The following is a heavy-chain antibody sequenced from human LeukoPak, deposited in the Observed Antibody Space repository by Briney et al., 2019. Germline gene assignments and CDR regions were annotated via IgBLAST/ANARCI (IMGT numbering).Heavy chain of an antibody. CDR1: GFIFKKYW. Sequence: GGSLKLSCAASGFIFKKYWMNWVRQAPGKGLEWVSAISGSGGSTYYADSVKGRFTISRDNSKNTLYLQMNSLRAEDTAVYYCAKRGELLPLDYWGQGTLVTVSS. CDR3: AKRGELLPLDY. CDR2: ISGSGGST. V-gene: IGHV3-23*01. D-gene: IGHD1-26*01. J-gene: IGHJ4*02.